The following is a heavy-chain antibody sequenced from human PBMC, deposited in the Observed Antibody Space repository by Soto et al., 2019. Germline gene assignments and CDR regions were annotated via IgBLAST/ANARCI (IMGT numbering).Heavy chain of an antibody. J-gene: IGHJ4*02. Sequence: ASVKVSCKTSGDTFSSYAISWVRQAPGQGLEWMGGIIPLFGKTLYSQRFQGRVTITADESTTTVYMELSSLTSEDTAVYYCARGGGYDSFDFWGQGIQVTVSS. CDR2: IIPLFGKT. V-gene: IGHV1-69*13. D-gene: IGHD2-15*01. CDR1: GDTFSSYA. CDR3: ARGGGYDSFDF.